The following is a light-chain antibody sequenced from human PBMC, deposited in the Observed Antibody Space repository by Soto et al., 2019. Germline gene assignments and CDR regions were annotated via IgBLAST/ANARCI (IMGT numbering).Light chain of an antibody. CDR3: QHYDSYPVT. Sequence: DIQMTQSPVTLSPSVGDRVAITCRASQSIGEWLAWYQHKPGKAPKLLIYRASHLATGVPSRFSGSGSGTEFTFTISSLQPDDFATYYYQHYDSYPVTFGQGTNLEI. J-gene: IGKJ2*01. V-gene: IGKV1-5*03. CDR1: QSIGEW. CDR2: RAS.